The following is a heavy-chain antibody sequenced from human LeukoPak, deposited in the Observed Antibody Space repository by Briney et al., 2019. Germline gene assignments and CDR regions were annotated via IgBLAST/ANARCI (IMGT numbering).Heavy chain of an antibody. CDR1: GGSFSGYY. CDR3: ARLHADYYDSSGPRDAFDI. Sequence: TSETLSLTCAVYGGSFSGYYWSWIRQPPGKGLEWIGEINHSGSTSCNPSLKSRVTISVDTSKNQFSLRLSSVTATDTAVYYCARLHADYYDSSGPRDAFDIWGQGTMVTVSS. V-gene: IGHV4-34*01. CDR2: INHSGST. J-gene: IGHJ3*02. D-gene: IGHD3-22*01.